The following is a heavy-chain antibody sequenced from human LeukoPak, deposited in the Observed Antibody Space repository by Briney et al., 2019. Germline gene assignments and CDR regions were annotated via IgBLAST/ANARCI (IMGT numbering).Heavy chain of an antibody. CDR2: INTYGSDT. CDR1: GFTFSTYW. J-gene: IGHJ3*02. Sequence: GGSLRLSCAASGFTFSTYWMHWVRQAPGKGLVWVSRINTYGSDTTYADSVKGRFTFSRDNAKNSLYLQLNSLRAEDTAVYYCARGSTSYSSNFDIWGQGTMVTVSS. D-gene: IGHD6-13*01. CDR3: ARGSTSYSSNFDI. V-gene: IGHV3-74*01.